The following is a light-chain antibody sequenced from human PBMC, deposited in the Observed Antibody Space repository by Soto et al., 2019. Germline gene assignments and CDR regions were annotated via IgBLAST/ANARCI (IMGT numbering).Light chain of an antibody. V-gene: IGKV3-20*01. Sequence: EIVLTQSPGTLSLSPGERATLSCRAGQSISSIYFAWYQQKPGQAPRLLIYGASRRATGIPDRFSGSGSGTDFTLTISRLEPEDFAVYYCHLYDDSRLTFGGGTKVEIK. J-gene: IGKJ4*01. CDR2: GAS. CDR3: HLYDDSRLT. CDR1: QSISSIY.